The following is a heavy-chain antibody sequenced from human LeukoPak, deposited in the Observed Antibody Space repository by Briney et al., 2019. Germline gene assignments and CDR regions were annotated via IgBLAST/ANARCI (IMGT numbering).Heavy chain of an antibody. D-gene: IGHD6-19*01. CDR2: IYSGGDT. Sequence: AGGSLRLSCAASGFTVSSNYMSWVRQAPGKGLEWVSVIYSGGDTYYADSVKGRFTISRDNSKNMIYLEMSSLKAEDTAVYYCAKERNLEIAVAGTIFDYWGQGTLVTVPS. J-gene: IGHJ4*02. CDR3: AKERNLEIAVAGTIFDY. CDR1: GFTVSSNY. V-gene: IGHV3-66*01.